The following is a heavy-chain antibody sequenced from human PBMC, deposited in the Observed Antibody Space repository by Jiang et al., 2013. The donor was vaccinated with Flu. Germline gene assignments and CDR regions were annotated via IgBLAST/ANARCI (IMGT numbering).Heavy chain of an antibody. CDR2: IDWDDXK. D-gene: IGHD3-10*01. Sequence: STSGMCVSWIRQPPRKALEWLARIDWDDXKYYSTSLKTRLTISKDTSKNQVVLTMTNMDPVDTATYYCARIVTMVRGVIPFDYWGQGTLVTVSS. CDR1: STSGMC. CDR3: ARIVTMVRGVIPFDY. J-gene: IGHJ4*02. V-gene: IGHV2-70*11.